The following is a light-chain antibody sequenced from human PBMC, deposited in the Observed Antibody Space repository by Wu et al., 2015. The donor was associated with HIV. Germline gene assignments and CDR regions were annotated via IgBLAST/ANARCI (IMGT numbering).Light chain of an antibody. V-gene: IGKV3-11*01. CDR2: DAS. CDR3: QQRSNWPPIT. Sequence: EMVLTQSPGTVSLSPGERATLSCRVSESIGSSSLAWYQQKPGQAPRLLIYDASNRATGIPARFSGSGSGTDFTLTISSLESEDFAVYYCQQRSNWPPITFGQGTRLEIK. J-gene: IGKJ5*01. CDR1: ESIGSS.